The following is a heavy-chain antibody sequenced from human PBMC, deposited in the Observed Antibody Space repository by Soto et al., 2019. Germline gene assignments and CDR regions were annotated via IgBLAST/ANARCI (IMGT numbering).Heavy chain of an antibody. V-gene: IGHV3-21*01. J-gene: IGHJ5*02. D-gene: IGHD6-13*01. CDR2: IGGRSTYI. CDR3: ARDASSHIAAGNRSDP. CDR1: GFTFSNYG. Sequence: GGSLRLSCAASGFTFSNYGMNWVRQAPGQGLEWVSSIGGRSTYIYYADSVQGRFTISRDSAKNSGYVQMNSLRAEDTPVHYCARDASSHIAAGNRSDPWGQGILVTTSS.